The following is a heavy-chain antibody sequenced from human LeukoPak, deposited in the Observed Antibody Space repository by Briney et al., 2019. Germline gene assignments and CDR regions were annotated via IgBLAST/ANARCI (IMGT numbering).Heavy chain of an antibody. V-gene: IGHV3-23*01. CDR1: GFAFSNFA. CDR3: AKGSGSPYYFDY. Sequence: GGSLRLSCAASGFAFSNFAMTWVRQAPGKGLECVSLISGNGGATYYADSVKGRFTISRDDSKSTLFLQMNSLRADDTAVYYCAKGSGSPYYFDYWGQGTLVTVSS. D-gene: IGHD3-10*01. J-gene: IGHJ4*02. CDR2: ISGNGGAT.